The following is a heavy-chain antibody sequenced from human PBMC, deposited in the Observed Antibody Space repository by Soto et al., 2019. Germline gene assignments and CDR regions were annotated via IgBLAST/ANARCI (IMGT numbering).Heavy chain of an antibody. Sequence: ASVKVSCKVSGYTLTELSMHWVRQAPGKGLEWMGSINPEIDKTIYAQKFQGRVTITADKSTGTAYMELNRLRSEDTAVYYCVRDSPIGSTFSGHDGIDYWXQGTLVTVS. J-gene: IGHJ4*02. CDR1: GYTLTELS. D-gene: IGHD5-12*01. CDR3: VRDSPIGSTFSGHDGIDY. V-gene: IGHV1-24*01. CDR2: INPEIDKT.